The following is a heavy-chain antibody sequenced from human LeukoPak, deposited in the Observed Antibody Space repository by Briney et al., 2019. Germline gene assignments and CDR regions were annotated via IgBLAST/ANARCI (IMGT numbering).Heavy chain of an antibody. V-gene: IGHV4-59*01. CDR1: GGYNSSYY. J-gene: IGHJ4*02. D-gene: IGHD2-2*01. Sequence: PSETLSLTCTVSGGYNSSYYWSWIRQPPGKGLEWIGYIFNSGSTNYNPSLKSRVTISVDTSKNQFSLKLSSVTAADTAVYFCALGDCSSTSCYVFDYWGQGTLVTVSS. CDR2: IFNSGST. CDR3: ALGDCSSTSCYVFDY.